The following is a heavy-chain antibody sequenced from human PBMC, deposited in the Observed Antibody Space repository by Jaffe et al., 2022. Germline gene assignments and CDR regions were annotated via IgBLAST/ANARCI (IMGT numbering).Heavy chain of an antibody. V-gene: IGHV4-34*01. CDR1: GGSFSGYY. D-gene: IGHD3-10*01. CDR3: ARSTHPYYYGSGSYYNGVYHQGYYFDY. J-gene: IGHJ4*02. Sequence: QVQLQQWGAGLLKPSETLSLTCAVYGGSFSGYYWSWIRQPPGKGLEWIGEINHSGSTNYNPSLKSRVTISVDTSKNQFSLKLSSVTAADTAVYYCARSTHPYYYGSGSYYNGVYHQGYYFDYWGQGTLVTVSS. CDR2: INHSGST.